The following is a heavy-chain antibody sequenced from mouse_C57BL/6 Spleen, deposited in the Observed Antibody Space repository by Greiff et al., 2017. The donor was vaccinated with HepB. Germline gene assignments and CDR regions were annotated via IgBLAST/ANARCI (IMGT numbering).Heavy chain of an antibody. CDR3: ARHYGSSYGGWFAY. CDR1: GFTFSDYG. Sequence: EVNLVESGGGLVKPGGSLKLSCAASGFTFSDYGMHWVRQAPEKGLEWVAYISSGSSTIYYADTVKGRFTISRDNAKNTLFLQMTSLRSEDTAMYYCARHYGSSYGGWFAYWGQGTLVTVSA. J-gene: IGHJ3*01. V-gene: IGHV5-17*01. CDR2: ISSGSSTI. D-gene: IGHD1-1*01.